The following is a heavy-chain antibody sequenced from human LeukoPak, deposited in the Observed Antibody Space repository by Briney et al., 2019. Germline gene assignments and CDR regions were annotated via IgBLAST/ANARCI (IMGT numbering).Heavy chain of an antibody. Sequence: SQTLSLTCAISGDSVSSNSATWNWIRQSPSRGLEWLGRTYYRSKWYSDYVVSVNSRITINPDTSKNQFSLHLNFVTPEDTAIYYCARDVSGRYDYWGQGTLVTVSS. CDR2: TYYRSKWYS. D-gene: IGHD3-10*01. J-gene: IGHJ4*02. V-gene: IGHV6-1*01. CDR3: ARDVSGRYDY. CDR1: GDSVSSNSAT.